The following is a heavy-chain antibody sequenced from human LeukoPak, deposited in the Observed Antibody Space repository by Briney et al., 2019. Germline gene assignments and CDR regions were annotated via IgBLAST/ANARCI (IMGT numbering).Heavy chain of an antibody. V-gene: IGHV3-21*01. Sequence: GGSLRLSCAASGFTFSSYSMNWVRQAPGKGLEWVSSISSSSSYIYYADSVKGRFTISRDNAKNSLYLQMNSLRAEDTAVYYCARWSVHESGSPIWLGRFGELMAYYYYGMDVWGQGTTVTVSS. CDR3: ARWSVHESGSPIWLGRFGELMAYYYYGMDV. CDR2: ISSSSSYI. J-gene: IGHJ6*02. D-gene: IGHD3-10*01. CDR1: GFTFSSYS.